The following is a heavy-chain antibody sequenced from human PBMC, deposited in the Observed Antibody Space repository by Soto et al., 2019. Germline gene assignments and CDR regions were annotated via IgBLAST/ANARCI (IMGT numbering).Heavy chain of an antibody. CDR2: IKSKTDGGTT. Sequence: PGGSLRLSCAASGFTFSNAWMNWVRQAPGKGLEWVGRIKSKTDGGTTDYAAPVKGRFTISRDDSKNTLYLQMNSLKTEDTAVYYCTTVISRAAAGTHFDYWGQGTLVTVSS. V-gene: IGHV3-15*07. J-gene: IGHJ4*02. CDR1: GFTFSNAW. D-gene: IGHD6-13*01. CDR3: TTVISRAAAGTHFDY.